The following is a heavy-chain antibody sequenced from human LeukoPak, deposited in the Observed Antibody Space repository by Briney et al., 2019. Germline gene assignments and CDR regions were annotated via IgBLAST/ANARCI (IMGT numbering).Heavy chain of an antibody. V-gene: IGHV1-8*01. J-gene: IGHJ3*02. D-gene: IGHD3-9*01. CDR2: LNSNSGNT. Sequence: ASVKVSCKASGYTFTSYDINWVRQATGQGLEWMGWLNSNSGNTGYAQKFQGRVTMTRNTSISTAYMELSSLRSEDTAVYYCARAFGWLNAFDIWGQGTMVTISS. CDR1: GYTFTSYD. CDR3: ARAFGWLNAFDI.